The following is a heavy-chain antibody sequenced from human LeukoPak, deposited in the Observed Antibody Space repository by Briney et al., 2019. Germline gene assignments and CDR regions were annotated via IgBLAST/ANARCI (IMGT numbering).Heavy chain of an antibody. J-gene: IGHJ4*02. V-gene: IGHV3-73*01. CDR2: IRSKANSYAT. CDR3: TRLKEGPFDY. Sequence: GGSLRLSCAASGFTFSDSAIHWVRQASGKGLEWVGRIRSKANSYATAYAASVKGRFTFSRDDSKNTAYLQMNSLKTEDTAVYYCTRLKEGPFDYWGQGTLVTVSS. CDR1: GFTFSDSA.